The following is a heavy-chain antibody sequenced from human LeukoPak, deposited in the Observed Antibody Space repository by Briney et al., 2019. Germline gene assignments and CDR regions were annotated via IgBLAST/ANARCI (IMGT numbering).Heavy chain of an antibody. CDR3: GQDPNGNYMGAFDF. D-gene: IGHD4-17*01. Sequence: GGSLRLSCAASGLIFHNYALVWIRRAPGKGPEWVSAILGGGGTFYADAVKGRFTISRDNSKNTLYLQMNSLRAEDTATYYCGQDPNGNYMGAFDFWGRGTMVTVSS. V-gene: IGHV3-23*01. J-gene: IGHJ3*01. CDR1: GLIFHNYA. CDR2: ILGGGGT.